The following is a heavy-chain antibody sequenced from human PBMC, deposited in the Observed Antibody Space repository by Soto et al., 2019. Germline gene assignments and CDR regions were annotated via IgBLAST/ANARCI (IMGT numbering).Heavy chain of an antibody. CDR2: IIPILGIA. Sequence: EASVKVSCKASGGTFSSYTISWVRQAPGQGLEWMGRIIPILGIANYAQKFQGRVTITADKSTSTAYMELSSLRSEDTAVYYCASSSSWGGYYYYGMDVWGQGTTVTVSS. CDR3: ASSSSWGGYYYYGMDV. D-gene: IGHD6-13*01. CDR1: GGTFSSYT. J-gene: IGHJ6*02. V-gene: IGHV1-69*02.